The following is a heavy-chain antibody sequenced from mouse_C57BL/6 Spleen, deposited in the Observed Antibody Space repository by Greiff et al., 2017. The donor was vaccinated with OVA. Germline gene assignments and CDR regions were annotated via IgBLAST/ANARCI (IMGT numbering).Heavy chain of an antibody. CDR1: GYAFSSSW. CDR3: ARGGNYDYYAMDY. J-gene: IGHJ4*01. Sequence: QVQLQQSGPELVKPGASVKISCKASGYAFSSSWMNWVKQRPGKGLEWIGRIYPGDGDTNYNGKFKGKATLTADKSSSTAYMQLSSLTSEDSAIYFCARGGNYDYYAMDYWGHGTSVTVSS. CDR2: IYPGDGDT. V-gene: IGHV1-82*01. D-gene: IGHD2-1*01.